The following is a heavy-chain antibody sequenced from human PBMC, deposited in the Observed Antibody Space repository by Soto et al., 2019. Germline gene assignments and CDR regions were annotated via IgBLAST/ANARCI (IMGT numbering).Heavy chain of an antibody. CDR2: ISGSGDST. D-gene: IGHD2-15*01. Sequence: PGGSLRLSCAASGVNFSTYAMNWVRQAPGKGLEWVSGISGSGDSTYYADSVKGRFTVSRDNSINTAYLQWISLKASDTAMYYCAKRRGGNPDDWFDPWGQGTLVTVS. V-gene: IGHV3-23*01. J-gene: IGHJ5*02. CDR3: AKRRGGNPDDWFDP. CDR1: GVNFSTYA.